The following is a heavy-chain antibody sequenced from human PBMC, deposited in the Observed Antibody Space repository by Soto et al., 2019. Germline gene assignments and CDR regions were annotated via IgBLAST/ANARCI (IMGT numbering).Heavy chain of an antibody. CDR2: INHSGST. CDR1: GGSFSGYY. D-gene: IGHD4-17*01. Sequence: SETLSLTCAVYGGSFSGYYWSWIRQPPGKGLEWIGEINHSGSTNYNPSLKSRGTISVDTSKNQFSLKLSSVTAADTAVDYCARAYGGNSPYWGQGTLVTVSS. J-gene: IGHJ4*02. CDR3: ARAYGGNSPY. V-gene: IGHV4-34*01.